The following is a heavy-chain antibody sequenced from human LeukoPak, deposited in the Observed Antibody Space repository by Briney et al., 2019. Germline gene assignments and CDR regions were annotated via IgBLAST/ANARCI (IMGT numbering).Heavy chain of an antibody. CDR1: GGSVSSGSYY. CDR2: IYYSGST. V-gene: IGHV4-61*01. Sequence: PSETLSLTCTVSGGSVSSGSYYWSWIRQPPGKGLVWFGYIYYSGSTNYNPSLKSRVTISVDTSKNQFSLKLSSVTAADTAVYYCARGPLIEYYDFDYWGQGTLVTVSS. J-gene: IGHJ4*02. CDR3: ARGPLIEYYDFDY. D-gene: IGHD3-10*01.